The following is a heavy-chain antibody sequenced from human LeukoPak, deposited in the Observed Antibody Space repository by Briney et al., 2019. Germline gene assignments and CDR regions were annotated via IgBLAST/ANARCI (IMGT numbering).Heavy chain of an antibody. J-gene: IGHJ4*02. D-gene: IGHD3-9*01. V-gene: IGHV3-7*01. CDR2: IKQDGSEK. CDR1: GFTFSSYW. CDR3: ASLVGETDYDILTGSLFDY. Sequence: GGSLRLSCAASGFTFSSYWMSWVRQAPGKGLEWVANIKQDGSEKYYVDSVKGRFTISRNNAKNSLYLQMNSLRAEDTAVYYCASLVGETDYDILTGSLFDYWGQGTLVTVSS.